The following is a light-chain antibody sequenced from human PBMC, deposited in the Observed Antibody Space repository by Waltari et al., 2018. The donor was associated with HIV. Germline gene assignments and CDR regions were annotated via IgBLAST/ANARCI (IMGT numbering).Light chain of an antibody. CDR3: QQYYNNPWT. V-gene: IGKV4-1*01. CDR1: HSVLHIPSNKNY. Sequence: DFVVTQSPDSLAVSLGERASFTCSTSHSVLHIPSNKNYLAWYQQRPGKPPTLLIYWASIRESGVPDRFSGSGSGTDFTLTISRLQAEDVAVYYCQQYYNNPWTFGQGTKVEIK. J-gene: IGKJ1*01. CDR2: WAS.